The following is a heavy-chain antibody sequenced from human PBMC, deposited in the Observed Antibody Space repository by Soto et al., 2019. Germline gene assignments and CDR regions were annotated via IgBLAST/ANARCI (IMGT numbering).Heavy chain of an antibody. CDR1: GFTFTSSA. J-gene: IGHJ3*02. V-gene: IGHV1-58*02. CDR3: AAVSGGYCSGGSCYSGAFDI. D-gene: IGHD2-15*01. Sequence: GASVNVSCKASGFTFTSSAMQWVRQARGQRLEWIGWIVVGSGNTNYAQKFQERVTITRDMSTSTAYMELSSLRSEDTAVYYCAAVSGGYCSGGSCYSGAFDIWG. CDR2: IVVGSGNT.